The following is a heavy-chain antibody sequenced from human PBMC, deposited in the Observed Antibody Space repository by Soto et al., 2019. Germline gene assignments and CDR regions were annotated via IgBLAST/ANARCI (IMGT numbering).Heavy chain of an antibody. V-gene: IGHV3-72*01. CDR3: ARAWAASSTSCL. Sequence: GGSLRLSCAASGFTFSDHYMDWVRQAPGKGLEWVVRSRSKVKSFSTEYAASVKGRFIVLRDDSRNSLYLQMNSLRAEDTAVYYCARAWAASSTSCLWGQGTLVTVSS. D-gene: IGHD2-2*01. CDR2: SRSKVKSFST. CDR1: GFTFSDHY. J-gene: IGHJ4*02.